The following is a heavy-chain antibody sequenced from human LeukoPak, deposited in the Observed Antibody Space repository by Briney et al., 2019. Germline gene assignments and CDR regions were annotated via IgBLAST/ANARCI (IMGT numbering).Heavy chain of an antibody. J-gene: IGHJ3*02. CDR3: ARTGGSGSYYNGAFDI. CDR2: IIPILGIA. D-gene: IGHD3-10*01. V-gene: IGHV1-69*04. CDR1: GGTFSSYA. Sequence: ASVKVSCKASGGTFSSYAISWVRQAPGQGLEWMGRIIPILGIANYAQKFQGRVTITTDESTSTAYMELSSLRSEDTAVYYCARTGGSGSYYNGAFDIWGQGTMVTVSS.